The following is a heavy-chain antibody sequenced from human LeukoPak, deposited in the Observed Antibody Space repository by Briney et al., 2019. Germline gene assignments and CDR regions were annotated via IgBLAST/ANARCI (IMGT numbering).Heavy chain of an antibody. D-gene: IGHD3-22*01. V-gene: IGHV4-59*08. CDR2: FYYSGST. CDR3: ARRASSGYYYLED. J-gene: IGHJ4*02. Sequence: PSETLSLPCSVSGGSISSYFWSWIRQPPGKGLEWIGYFYYSGSTNYNPSLKSRVTISVDTSKNQFSLKLSSVTAADTAVYYCARRASSGYYYLEDWGQGTLVTVSS. CDR1: GGSISSYF.